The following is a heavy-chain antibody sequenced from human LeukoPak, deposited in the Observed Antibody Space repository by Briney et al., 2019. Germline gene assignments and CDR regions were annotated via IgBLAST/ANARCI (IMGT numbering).Heavy chain of an antibody. V-gene: IGHV3-23*01. CDR3: ARGPDYGDSGLAFDI. Sequence: PGGSLRLSCAASGFTFSSHAMSWVRQAPGKGLEWVSAISGSGGSTYYADSVKGRFTISRDNSKNTLYLQMNSLRAEDTAVYYCARGPDYGDSGLAFDIWGQGTVVTVSS. CDR2: ISGSGGST. CDR1: GFTFSSHA. D-gene: IGHD4-17*01. J-gene: IGHJ3*02.